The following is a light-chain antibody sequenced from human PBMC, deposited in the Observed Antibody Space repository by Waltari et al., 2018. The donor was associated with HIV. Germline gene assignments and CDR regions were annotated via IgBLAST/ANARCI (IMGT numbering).Light chain of an antibody. J-gene: IGLJ2*01. CDR1: KLGDKY. CDR2: QDS. Sequence: SYELTQPPSVSVSPGQTASITCSGDKLGDKYACWYQQKPGQSPVLGIYQDSKRPSGIPERFSGSNSGNTATLTISGTQAMDEADYYCQAWDSSTGVVFGGGTKLTVL. V-gene: IGLV3-1*01. CDR3: QAWDSSTGVV.